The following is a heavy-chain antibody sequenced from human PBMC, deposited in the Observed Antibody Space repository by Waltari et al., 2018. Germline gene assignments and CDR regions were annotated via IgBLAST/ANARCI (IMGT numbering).Heavy chain of an antibody. CDR2: INPNGGGT. CDR3: ASLPAAMPLFVSGYDGGR. Sequence: QVQLVQSGAEVKKPGASVKVSCKASGYTFTGYYMHWVRQAPGQGLEWMGRINPNGGGTNYAQKFQGRVTMTRDTSISTAYMELSRLRSDDTAVYYCASLPAAMPLFVSGYDGGRWGQGTLVTVSS. V-gene: IGHV1-2*06. CDR1: GYTFTGYY. J-gene: IGHJ4*02. D-gene: IGHD2-2*01.